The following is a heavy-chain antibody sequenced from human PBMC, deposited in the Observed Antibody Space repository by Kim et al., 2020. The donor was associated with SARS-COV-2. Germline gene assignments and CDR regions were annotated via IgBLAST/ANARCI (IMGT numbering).Heavy chain of an antibody. CDR3: ARDSPSYDFWSGYPVDY. D-gene: IGHD3-3*01. Sequence: ASVKVSCKASGYTFTSYGISWVRQAPGQGLEWMGWISAYNGNTNYAQKLQGRVTMTTDTSTSTAYMELRSLRSDDTAVYYCARDSPSYDFWSGYPVDYWGQGTLVTVSS. CDR1: GYTFTSYG. CDR2: ISAYNGNT. V-gene: IGHV1-18*04. J-gene: IGHJ4*02.